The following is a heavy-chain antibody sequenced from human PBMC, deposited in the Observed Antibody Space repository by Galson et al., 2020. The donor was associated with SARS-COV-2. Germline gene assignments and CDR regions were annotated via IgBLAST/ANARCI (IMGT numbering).Heavy chain of an antibody. CDR1: GFTFSSYS. Sequence: GESLKISCAASGFTFSSYSMNWVRQAPGKGLEWVSYISSSSSTIYYADSVKGRFTISRDNAKNSLYLQMNSLRAEDTAVYYCASKGSLWGQGTLVTVSS. CDR3: ASKGSL. D-gene: IGHD6-19*01. CDR2: ISSSSSTI. J-gene: IGHJ4*02. V-gene: IGHV3-48*01.